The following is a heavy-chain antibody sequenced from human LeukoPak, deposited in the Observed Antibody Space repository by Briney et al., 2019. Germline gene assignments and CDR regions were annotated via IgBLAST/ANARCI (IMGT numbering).Heavy chain of an antibody. J-gene: IGHJ5*02. CDR3: ARERPTLLTRIRGIATAPDH. CDR2: VKPDTGAT. D-gene: IGHD3-10*01. CDR1: GYVFTAYY. V-gene: IGHV1-2*02. Sequence: EASVKLSCKTSGYVFTAYYIHWVRQAPGQGLEWLGFVKPDTGATNSAQQLQGRVSMTSDASVTTAYMELSGLTSDDTALYFCARERPTLLTRIRGIATAPDHWGQGTLVTVSS.